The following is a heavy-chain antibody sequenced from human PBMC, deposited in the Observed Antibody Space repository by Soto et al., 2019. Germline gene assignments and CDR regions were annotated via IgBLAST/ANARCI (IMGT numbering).Heavy chain of an antibody. CDR3: AKIIRRYGSGYDY. Sequence: QVQLVESGGGVVQSGRSLRLSCAASGFTFSTYGIHWVRQAPGKGLEWVAVISYDGSNKYYADSVKGRFTISRDNSKDTLFLQMNSLRAEDTAVYYCAKIIRRYGSGYDYWGQGTLVTVSP. V-gene: IGHV3-30*18. CDR1: GFTFSTYG. CDR2: ISYDGSNK. D-gene: IGHD3-10*01. J-gene: IGHJ4*02.